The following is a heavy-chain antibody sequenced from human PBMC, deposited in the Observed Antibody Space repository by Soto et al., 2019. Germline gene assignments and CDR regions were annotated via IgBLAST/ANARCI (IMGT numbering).Heavy chain of an antibody. CDR3: ARDPPYYYDSSGYDAFDI. Sequence: GALRLSCAASGFTFSSYSMNWVRQAPGKGLEWVSSISSSSSYIYYADSVKGRFTISRDNAKNSLYLQMNSLRAEDTAVYYCARDPPYYYDSSGYDAFDIWGQGTMVTV. CDR2: ISSSSSYI. J-gene: IGHJ3*02. D-gene: IGHD3-22*01. CDR1: GFTFSSYS. V-gene: IGHV3-21*01.